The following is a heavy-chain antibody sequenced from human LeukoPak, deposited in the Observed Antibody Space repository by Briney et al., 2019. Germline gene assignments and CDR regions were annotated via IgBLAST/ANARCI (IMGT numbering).Heavy chain of an antibody. CDR2: IYHSGST. CDR3: ARHSSGWYYFDY. D-gene: IGHD6-19*01. J-gene: IGHJ4*02. Sequence: KSSETLSLTCTVSGGSISSGGYYWSWIRQPPGKGLEWIGYIYHSGSTYYNPSLKSRVTISVDTSKNQFSLKLSSVTAADTAVYYCARHSSGWYYFDYWGQGTLVTVSS. V-gene: IGHV4-30-2*01. CDR1: GGSISSGGYY.